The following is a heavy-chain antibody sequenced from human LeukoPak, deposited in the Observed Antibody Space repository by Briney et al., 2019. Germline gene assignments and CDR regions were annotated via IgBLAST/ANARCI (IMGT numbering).Heavy chain of an antibody. D-gene: IGHD3-22*01. CDR2: IYYSGST. CDR1: GGSISRSGYY. Sequence: PSETLSLTCTVSGGSISRSGYYWSWIRQHPGKGLEVIGYIYYSGSTYYNPSLKSRVTISMDTSKNQFSLKLSSVTAADTAVYHCARAPALTMIRLGAFDSWGQGTTVTVSS. V-gene: IGHV4-31*03. J-gene: IGHJ3*02. CDR3: ARAPALTMIRLGAFDS.